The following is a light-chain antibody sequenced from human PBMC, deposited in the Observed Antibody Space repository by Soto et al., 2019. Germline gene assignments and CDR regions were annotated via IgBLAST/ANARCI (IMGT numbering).Light chain of an antibody. CDR2: KVS. CDR1: QSLVYSDGNTY. Sequence: DRVLTQSPLSLAVTLGQPASISCTSSQSLVYSDGNTYLTWFQQRPGQSPRRLIYKVSERDSGVPYRFSGSGSGTDFTLKISRVEAEDVAVYYCMQGTHWYTFGQGTKLEIK. J-gene: IGKJ2*01. CDR3: MQGTHWYT. V-gene: IGKV2-30*01.